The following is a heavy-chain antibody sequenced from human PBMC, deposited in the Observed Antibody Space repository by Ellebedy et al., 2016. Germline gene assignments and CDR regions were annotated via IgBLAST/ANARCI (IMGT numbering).Heavy chain of an antibody. CDR2: INSAGDTT. D-gene: IGHD3/OR15-3a*01. CDR3: ARVWTPSSGNQRAMDY. V-gene: IGHV3-23*03. J-gene: IGHJ4*02. CDR1: RFTLSNYW. Sequence: GGSLRLSXAASRFTLSNYWMNWVRQAPGEGLECVSIINSAGDTTYYADSVKGRFIISRDSSKNTLHLQMNRLRAEDTAIYYCARVWTPSSGNQRAMDYWGQGTLVAVSS.